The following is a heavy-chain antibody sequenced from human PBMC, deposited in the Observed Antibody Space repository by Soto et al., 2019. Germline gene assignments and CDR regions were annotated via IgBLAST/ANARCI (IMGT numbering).Heavy chain of an antibody. D-gene: IGHD3-10*01. J-gene: IGHJ6*02. Sequence: QVQLVQSGAEVKEPGASVRVSCEASGYTFTSYYIHWVRQAPGQGLEWMGWINPKFGDTTYAQDFQGRVSMTRDMSISTVYMESSRLTSDDTAIYYCARNMDYYYGPGSGNGHGFWGQGSTVTVFS. V-gene: IGHV1-2*02. CDR2: INPKFGDT. CDR1: GYTFTSYY. CDR3: ARNMDYYYGPGSGNGHGF.